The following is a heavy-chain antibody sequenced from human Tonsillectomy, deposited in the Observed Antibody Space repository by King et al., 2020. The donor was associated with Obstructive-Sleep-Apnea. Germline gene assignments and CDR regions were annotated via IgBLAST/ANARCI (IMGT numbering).Heavy chain of an antibody. CDR2: ISYSGST. Sequence: QLQESGPGLVKPSETLSLTCTVSGGSISSSSYYWGWIRQPPGKGLEWIGSISYSGSTYYNPSLKSRVTISVDTSKNQFSLKLSSVTAADTAVYYCAKSYGYEYFDYWGQGTLVTVSS. J-gene: IGHJ4*02. CDR1: GGSISSSSYY. D-gene: IGHD5-18*01. CDR3: AKSYGYEYFDY. V-gene: IGHV4-39*07.